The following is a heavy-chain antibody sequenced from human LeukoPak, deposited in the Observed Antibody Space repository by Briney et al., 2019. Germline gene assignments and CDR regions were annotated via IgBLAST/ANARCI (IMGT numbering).Heavy chain of an antibody. CDR1: GFTFSSYG. Sequence: GGSLRLSCAASGFTFSSYGMHWVRQAPGKGLEWVAVIWYDGSNKYYADSVKGRFTISRDNSKNTLYLQMNSLRAEDTAIYYCARDITTDSWYINYWGQGTLVTVSS. CDR2: IWYDGSNK. D-gene: IGHD6-13*01. J-gene: IGHJ4*02. CDR3: ARDITTDSWYINY. V-gene: IGHV3-33*01.